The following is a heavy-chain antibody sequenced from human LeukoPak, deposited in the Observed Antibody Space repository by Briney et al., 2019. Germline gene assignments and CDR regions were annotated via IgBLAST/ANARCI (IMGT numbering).Heavy chain of an antibody. D-gene: IGHD3-3*01. V-gene: IGHV1-8*02. Sequence: GASVKVSCKASGGTFSSYDINWVRQATGQGLEWMGWMNPNSGNTGYAQKFQGRVTMTRNTSISTAYMELSSLRSEDTAVYYCAVPMYYDFWSGYSHYYYYYGMDVWGQGTTVTVSS. CDR1: GGTFSSYD. CDR3: AVPMYYDFWSGYSHYYYYYGMDV. J-gene: IGHJ6*02. CDR2: MNPNSGNT.